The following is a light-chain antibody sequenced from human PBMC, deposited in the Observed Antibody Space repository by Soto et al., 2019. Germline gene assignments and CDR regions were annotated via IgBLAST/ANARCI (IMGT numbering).Light chain of an antibody. Sequence: DIQVTQSPPTLSSSLGDRVTITCRASQTISTWMAWYQQKPGNAPKLLIYAAFILQSGVPSRFSGYGSGTDFTLSISSLQPEDFATYYCQQADSFPITFGQGTRLEIK. CDR3: QQADSFPIT. CDR2: AAF. V-gene: IGKV1-12*01. J-gene: IGKJ5*01. CDR1: QTISTW.